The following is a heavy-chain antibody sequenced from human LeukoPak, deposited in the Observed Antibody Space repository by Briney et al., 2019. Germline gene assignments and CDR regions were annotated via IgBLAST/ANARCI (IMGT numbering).Heavy chain of an antibody. CDR2: IIPIFGTA. CDR1: GGTFSSYA. D-gene: IGHD3-22*01. V-gene: IGHV1-69*05. Sequence: ASVKVSCKASGGTFSSYAISWVRQAPGQGLEWMGGIIPIFGTANYAQKFQGRVTITTDESTSTAYMELSSLRSEDTAVYYCARGSHYDSSGSLFDYWGQGTLVTVSS. CDR3: ARGSHYDSSGSLFDY. J-gene: IGHJ4*02.